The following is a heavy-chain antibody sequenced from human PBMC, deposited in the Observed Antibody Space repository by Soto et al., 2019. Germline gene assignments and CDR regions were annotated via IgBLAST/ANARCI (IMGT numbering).Heavy chain of an antibody. V-gene: IGHV3-74*01. CDR2: IKSDGSGT. CDR3: VRGDGDYHDGNGYLGRH. D-gene: IGHD3-22*01. CDR1: GFTFRTYW. Sequence: EVQLVESGGGLVQLGGSLRLSCEASGFTFRTYWRHWVRQAPGKGLVWVSRIKSDGSGTYYADSVEGRFTISRDNAQNTLYLQMNSLRAEDTAVYYCVRGDGDYHDGNGYLGRHWGQGTLVTVSS. J-gene: IGHJ4*02.